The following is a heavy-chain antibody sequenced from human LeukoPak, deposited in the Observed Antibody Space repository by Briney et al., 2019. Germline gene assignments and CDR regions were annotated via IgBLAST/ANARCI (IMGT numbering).Heavy chain of an antibody. CDR3: ASPMVRGVIIDY. J-gene: IGHJ4*02. Sequence: GGSLRLSCAASGFTPSSYWMSWVRQAPGKGLEWVANIKQDGSEKYYVDSVKGRFTISRDNAKNSLYLQMNSLRAEDTAVYYCASPMVRGVIIDYWGQGTLVTVSS. CDR2: IKQDGSEK. D-gene: IGHD3-10*01. CDR1: GFTPSSYW. V-gene: IGHV3-7*03.